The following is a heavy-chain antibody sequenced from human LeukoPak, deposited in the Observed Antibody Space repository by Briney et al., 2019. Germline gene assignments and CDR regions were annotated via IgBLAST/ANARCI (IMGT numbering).Heavy chain of an antibody. V-gene: IGHV4-4*02. CDR3: ARAKSVAGLPYYFDY. CDR2: IYHSGST. J-gene: IGHJ4*02. Sequence: SGTLSLTCAVSGGSISSSNWWSWVRRPPGKGLEWIGEIYHSGSTNYNPSLKSRVTISVDKSKNQFSLKLSSVTAADTAVYYCARAKSVAGLPYYFDYWGQGTLVTVSS. CDR1: GGSISSSNW. D-gene: IGHD6-19*01.